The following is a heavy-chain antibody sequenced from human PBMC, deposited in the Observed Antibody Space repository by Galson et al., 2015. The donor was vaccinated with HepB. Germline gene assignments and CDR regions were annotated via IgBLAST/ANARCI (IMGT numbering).Heavy chain of an antibody. Sequence: SLRLSCAASGFTFSNYTMHWVRQAPGKGLEWVSSISSSNAYIYYADSVKGRFTISRDNAKNSLYLQLNSLRAEDTALYYCATCLQSTTCSGHMDVWGKGTTVTVSS. D-gene: IGHD2-2*01. V-gene: IGHV3-21*01. CDR1: GFTFSNYT. CDR3: ATCLQSTTCSGHMDV. J-gene: IGHJ6*03. CDR2: ISSSNAYI.